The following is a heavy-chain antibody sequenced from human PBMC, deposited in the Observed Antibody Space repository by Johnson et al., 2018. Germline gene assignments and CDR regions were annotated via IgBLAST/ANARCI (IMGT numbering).Heavy chain of an antibody. CDR2: IYYSGGT. CDR3: ARDPRYYYYGMDV. V-gene: IGHV4-59*01. J-gene: IGHJ6*02. Sequence: QVQLQESGPGLVKPSETLSLTCTVSGGSISSYYWSWLRQPPGKGLEWIGYIYYSGGTNYNPSLKSLVTLSVDTSKNQFSLKLSSLTPADTAVYYCARDPRYYYYGMDVWGQGTTVTVS. CDR1: GGSISSYY.